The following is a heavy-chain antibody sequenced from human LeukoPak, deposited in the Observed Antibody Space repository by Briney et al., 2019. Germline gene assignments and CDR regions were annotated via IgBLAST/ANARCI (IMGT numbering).Heavy chain of an antibody. V-gene: IGHV1-69*13. CDR3: ARGGIAAAGTFDY. J-gene: IGHJ4*02. CDR1: GDTSSSYA. D-gene: IGHD6-13*01. CDR2: IIPIFGTA. Sequence: ASVKVSCKASGDTSSSYAISWVRQALGQGLEWMGGIIPIFGTANYAQKFQGRVTITADESTSTAYMELSSLRSEDTAVYYCARGGIAAAGTFDYWGQGTLVTVSS.